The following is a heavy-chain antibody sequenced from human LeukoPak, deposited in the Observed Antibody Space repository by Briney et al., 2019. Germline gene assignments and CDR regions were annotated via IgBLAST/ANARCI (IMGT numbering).Heavy chain of an antibody. CDR2: ISSSSSYT. J-gene: IGHJ4*02. CDR3: ARDRDRVVGATEIDY. CDR1: GFTLNTYW. V-gene: IGHV3-11*05. Sequence: GGSLRLSCAASGFTLNTYWMSWVRQAPGKGLEWVSYISSSSSYTNYADSVKGRFTISRDNAKNSLYLQMNSLRAEDTAVYYCARDRDRVVGATEIDYWGQGTLVTVSS. D-gene: IGHD1-26*01.